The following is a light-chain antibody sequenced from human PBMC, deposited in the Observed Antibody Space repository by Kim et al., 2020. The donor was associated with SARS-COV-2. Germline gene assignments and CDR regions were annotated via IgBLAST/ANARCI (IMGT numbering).Light chain of an antibody. V-gene: IGKV3-20*01. J-gene: IGKJ2*01. Sequence: VLTQSPGTLSLSPGERATLSCRASQTVYNNYFAWYQQRAGQAPRLLIYGASTRATGIPDRFSGSGSGTDFTLTISRVEPEDFAVYYCQEYGNSPPYNFGQGTKLE. CDR1: QTVYNNY. CDR3: QEYGNSPPYN. CDR2: GAS.